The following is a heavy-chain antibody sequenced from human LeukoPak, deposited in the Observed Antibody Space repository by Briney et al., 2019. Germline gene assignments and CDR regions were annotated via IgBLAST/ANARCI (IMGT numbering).Heavy chain of an antibody. CDR3: ARVVAAAGIYYYYYMDV. Sequence: GGSLRLSCAASGFTFSSHGMNWVRQAPGKGLEWVSGISPSGGITYYTDSVKGRFTISRDNAKNSLYLQMNSLRAEDTAVYYCARVVAAAGIYYYYYMDVWGKGTTVTISS. CDR2: ISPSGGIT. CDR1: GFTFSSHG. J-gene: IGHJ6*03. D-gene: IGHD6-13*01. V-gene: IGHV3-23*01.